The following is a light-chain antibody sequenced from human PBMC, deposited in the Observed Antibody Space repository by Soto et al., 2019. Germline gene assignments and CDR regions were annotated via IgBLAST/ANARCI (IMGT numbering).Light chain of an antibody. CDR3: QQYGSSLVT. CDR1: LSISSSY. CDR2: GAS. V-gene: IGKV3-20*01. Sequence: EIVLTQSPGTLSLSPGERATLSCRASLSISSSYLAWYQQKPGQAPRLLIYGASSRATGIPDRFSGSGSGTDFTLTISTLEPEDFAVYYCQQYGSSLVTFGQGTKLEIK. J-gene: IGKJ2*01.